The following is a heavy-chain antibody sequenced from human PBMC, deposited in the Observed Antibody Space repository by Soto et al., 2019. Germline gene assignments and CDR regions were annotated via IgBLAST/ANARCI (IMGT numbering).Heavy chain of an antibody. J-gene: IGHJ6*03. D-gene: IGHD4-17*01. CDR2: IIHSGST. Sequence: SETLSLTCAVCGGTVNTYDGTCSCQTPGEGLEWIGEIIHSGSTNYNPSLKSRVTISVDTSKKQFSLKLSSVTTADTAVYYCARATSVTTLLYYYYMDVWGKGTTVTVSS. CDR1: GGTVNTYD. CDR3: ARATSVTTLLYYYYMDV. V-gene: IGHV4-34*12.